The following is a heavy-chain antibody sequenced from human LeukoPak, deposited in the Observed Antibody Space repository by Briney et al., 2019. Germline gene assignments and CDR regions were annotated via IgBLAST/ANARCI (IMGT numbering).Heavy chain of an antibody. CDR2: ISWDGGST. CDR3: AKDSSGYYWDY. D-gene: IGHD3-22*01. CDR1: GFTFDDYA. Sequence: GALRLSCAASGFTFDDYAMHWVRQAPGKGLEWVSLISWDGGSTYYADSVKGRFTISRDNGKNSLYLQMNSLRAEDTALYYCAKDSSGYYWDYWGQGTLVTVSS. V-gene: IGHV3-43D*03. J-gene: IGHJ4*02.